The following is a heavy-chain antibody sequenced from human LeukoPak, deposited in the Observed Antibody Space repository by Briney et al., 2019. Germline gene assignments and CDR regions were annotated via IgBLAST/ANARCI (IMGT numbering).Heavy chain of an antibody. V-gene: IGHV4-4*07. CDR2: IYTSGGT. D-gene: IGHD2-21*02. CDR3: ARGIRVTASLLSVGFYFDD. CDR1: GGSISSGY. Sequence: SETLSLTCTVSGGSISSGYWTWLRLPAGKGLEWIGRIYTSGGTRYNPSLRGRVTMSAVTSKNQFSLKLSSVTAADTAVYYCARGIRVTASLLSVGFYFDDWGQGTLVTVSS. J-gene: IGHJ4*02.